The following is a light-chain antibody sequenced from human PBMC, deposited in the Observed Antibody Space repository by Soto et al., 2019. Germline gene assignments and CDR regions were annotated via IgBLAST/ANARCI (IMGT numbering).Light chain of an antibody. V-gene: IGKV3-20*01. CDR1: QNISNY. J-gene: IGKJ5*01. CDR3: QQYGSSPPIN. CDR2: DVS. Sequence: IVLTHSPATLSLSPGKRATLSCSSSQNISNYLIWYQQKPGQAPRLLIYDVSNRATGIPARFSGSGSGTDFTLTISRLEPEDFAVYYCQQYGSSPPINFGQGTRLEIK.